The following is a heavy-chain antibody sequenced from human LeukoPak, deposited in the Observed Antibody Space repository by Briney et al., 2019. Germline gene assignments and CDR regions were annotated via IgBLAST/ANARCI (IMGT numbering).Heavy chain of an antibody. CDR2: IKQDGSEK. V-gene: IGHV3-7*01. Sequence: PGGSLRLSCAASGFTFSSYWMSWVRQAPGEGLKWVANIKQDGSEKYYVDSVKGRFTISRDNAKNSLYLQMNSLRAEDTAVYYCAKMSSGQTYFHYWGQGTLVTVSS. J-gene: IGHJ4*02. D-gene: IGHD5-12*01. CDR1: GFTFSSYW. CDR3: AKMSSGQTYFHY.